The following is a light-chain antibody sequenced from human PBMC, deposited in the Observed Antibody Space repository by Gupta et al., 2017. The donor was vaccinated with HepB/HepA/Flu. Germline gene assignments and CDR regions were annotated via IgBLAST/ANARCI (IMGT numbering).Light chain of an antibody. CDR1: QSISSY. J-gene: IGKJ1*01. CDR2: AAS. CDR3: RQRDSTPRT. Sequence: DIQMTQSPSSLSASVGDRVTITCRASQSISSYLNWYQQKPGKAPKLLIYAASSLQSGVPSRFSGHRSGRDLTLTISRLQPEDFTTSYCRQRDSTPRTFGQGTKVEIK. V-gene: IGKV1-39*01.